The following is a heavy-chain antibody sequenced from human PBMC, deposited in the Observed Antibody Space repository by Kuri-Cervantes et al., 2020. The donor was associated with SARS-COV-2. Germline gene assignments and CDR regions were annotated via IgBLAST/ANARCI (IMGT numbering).Heavy chain of an antibody. J-gene: IGHJ5*02. D-gene: IGHD1-1*01. Sequence: SLKISCAASGFYFSDYGIHWVRQVPGKGLDWVAVISDDGRSEYYADSVKGRFTISRDNSKNTLYLQMNSLRAEDTAVYYCQIHPLPPGPDWFDPWGQGTLVTVSS. CDR3: QIHPLPPGPDWFDP. CDR2: ISDDGRSE. CDR1: GFYFSDYG. V-gene: IGHV3-30*03.